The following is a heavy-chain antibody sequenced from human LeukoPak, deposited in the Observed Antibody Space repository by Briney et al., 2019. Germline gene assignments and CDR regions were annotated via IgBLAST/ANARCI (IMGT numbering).Heavy chain of an antibody. J-gene: IGHJ4*02. V-gene: IGHV3-23*01. CDR1: GFTFSNYA. CDR3: VKRGVRGTYYFDH. CDR2: MSSTDGTT. D-gene: IGHD1-26*01. Sequence: GGSLRLSCVGSGFTFSNYAMSWVRQAPGKGLEWVSTMSSTDGTTFYADSVKGRFTISRDNSKNILYLQMNSLRAEDTAVYHYVKRGVRGTYYFDHWGQGTLVTVSS.